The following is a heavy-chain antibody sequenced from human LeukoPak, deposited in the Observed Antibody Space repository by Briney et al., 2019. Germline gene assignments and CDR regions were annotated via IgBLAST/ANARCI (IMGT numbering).Heavy chain of an antibody. CDR3: AKDSEVGVVIFSIDY. CDR1: GFTFSSYA. D-gene: IGHD3-3*01. CDR2: ISGSGGST. Sequence: GGSLRLSCAAPGFTFSSYAMSWVRQAPGKGLEWVSAISGSGGSTYYADSVKGRFTISRDNSKNTLYLQMNSLRAEDTAVYYCAKDSEVGVVIFSIDYWGQGTLVTVSS. V-gene: IGHV3-23*01. J-gene: IGHJ4*02.